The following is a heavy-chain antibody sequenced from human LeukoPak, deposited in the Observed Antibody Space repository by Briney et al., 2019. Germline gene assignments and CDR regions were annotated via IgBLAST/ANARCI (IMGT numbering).Heavy chain of an antibody. V-gene: IGHV4-39*07. J-gene: IGHJ6*03. Sequence: PSETLSLTCIVSGGSISSGSYYWSWIRQPAGKGLEWIGVMYHSGTTYYNTSLKSRVAISVDTSKNQFSLNLTSVTAADTAVYYCARAEFRNHYYMDVWGKGTTVTVSS. CDR2: MYHSGTT. D-gene: IGHD1-14*01. CDR3: ARAEFRNHYYMDV. CDR1: GGSISSGSYY.